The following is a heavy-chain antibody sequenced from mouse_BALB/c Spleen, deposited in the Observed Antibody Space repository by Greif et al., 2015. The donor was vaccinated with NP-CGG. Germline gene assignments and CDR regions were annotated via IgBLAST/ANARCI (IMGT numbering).Heavy chain of an antibody. D-gene: IGHD4-1*01. Sequence: EVQGEESGAELAKPGASVKLSCTASGFTIKDTYMHWVKQRPEQGLEWIGRIDPATGYTKYNPKFQDKATITADTSSSTAYLQLSSLTSEDTAVYYCARWELSIDVWGAGTTVTVSS. V-gene: IGHV14-3*02. CDR3: ARWELSIDV. J-gene: IGHJ1*01. CDR1: GFTIKDTY. CDR2: IDPATGYT.